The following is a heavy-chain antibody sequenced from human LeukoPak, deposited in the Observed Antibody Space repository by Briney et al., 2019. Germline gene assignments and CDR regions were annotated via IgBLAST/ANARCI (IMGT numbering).Heavy chain of an antibody. CDR1: GFNFNTYS. J-gene: IGHJ3*02. CDR2: ISSSSSTI. D-gene: IGHD3-16*01. Sequence: GGSLRLSCAASGFNFNTYSMSWVRQAPGKGLEWVSYISSSSSTIYYGDSVKDRFTISRDNSKNTLYLQMNSLRAEDTAVYYCASLLGAHDAFDIWGQGTMVTVSS. CDR3: ASLLGAHDAFDI. V-gene: IGHV3-48*01.